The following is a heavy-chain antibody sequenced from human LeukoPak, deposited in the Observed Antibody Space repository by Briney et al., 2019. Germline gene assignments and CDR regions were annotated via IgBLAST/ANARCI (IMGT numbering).Heavy chain of an antibody. J-gene: IGHJ4*02. Sequence: PSETLSLTCSLSGGSINNYYWTWIRQPAGKGLEWIGRIYASGSVKYNPSLMSRLTMSVDMSKNQFSLRLTSVTAADTATYYCARVGLSAANNPFHFDYWGQGTLVTVSS. CDR3: ARVGLSAANNPFHFDY. CDR2: IYASGSV. D-gene: IGHD6-13*01. CDR1: GGSINNYY. V-gene: IGHV4-4*07.